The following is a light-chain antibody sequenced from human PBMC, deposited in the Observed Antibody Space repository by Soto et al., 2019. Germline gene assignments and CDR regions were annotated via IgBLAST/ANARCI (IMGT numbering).Light chain of an antibody. V-gene: IGLV5-45*03. J-gene: IGLJ2*01. CDR2: YKSDSDK. CDR3: MSWHSSAVV. CDR1: SGINVGTYR. Sequence: QLVLTQPSSLSASPGASASLTCTLRSGINVGTYRIYWYQQKPGSPPQYLLRYKSDSDKQQGSGVPSRFSGSKDASANAGILLISGLQSEDEADYYCMSWHSSAVVFGGETKLTVL.